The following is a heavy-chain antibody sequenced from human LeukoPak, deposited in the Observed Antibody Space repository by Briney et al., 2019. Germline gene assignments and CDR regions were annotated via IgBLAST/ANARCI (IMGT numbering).Heavy chain of an antibody. V-gene: IGHV1-69*04. Sequence: GASVKVSCKASGGTFSSYAISWVRQAPGQGLEWMGRIIPILGIANYAQKFQGRVTITADKSTSTAYMELSSLRSEDTAVYYCARGGEYGDYVLSHYYYYGMDVWGQGTTVTVSS. J-gene: IGHJ6*02. D-gene: IGHD4-17*01. CDR3: ARGGEYGDYVLSHYYYYGMDV. CDR2: IIPILGIA. CDR1: GGTFSSYA.